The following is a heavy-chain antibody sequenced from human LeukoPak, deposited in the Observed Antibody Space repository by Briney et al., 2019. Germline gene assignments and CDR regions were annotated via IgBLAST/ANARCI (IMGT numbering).Heavy chain of an antibody. CDR3: ARYGRYDILTGYYTFDY. V-gene: IGHV4-31*03. J-gene: IGHJ4*02. Sequence: SETLSLTCTVSGGSISSGVYYWSWIRQHPGKGLEWIGYIYYSGSTYYNPSLKSRVTISVDTSKNQFSLKLSSVSAADSAVYYCARYGRYDILTGYYTFDYWGQGTLVTVSS. D-gene: IGHD3-9*01. CDR1: GGSISSGVYY. CDR2: IYYSGST.